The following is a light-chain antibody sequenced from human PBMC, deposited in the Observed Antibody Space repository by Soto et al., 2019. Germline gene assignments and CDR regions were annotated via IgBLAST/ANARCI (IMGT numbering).Light chain of an antibody. CDR3: SSKTSSRTPFV. CDR2: EVN. Sequence: QSALTQPASVSVSPGQSITISCTGTSSDVGGYNYVSWYQQHPGNAPRLMIYEVNNRPSGVPNRFSGSKSGNTASLTISGLQAEDEAGYYCSSKTSSRTPFVFGTGTKVTVL. CDR1: SSDVGGYNY. J-gene: IGLJ1*01. V-gene: IGLV2-14*01.